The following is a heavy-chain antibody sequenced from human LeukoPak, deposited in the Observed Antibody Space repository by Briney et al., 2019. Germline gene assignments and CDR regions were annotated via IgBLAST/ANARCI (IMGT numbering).Heavy chain of an antibody. CDR3: TRSHIVVVTATLQSDYYYMDV. D-gene: IGHD2-21*02. J-gene: IGHJ6*03. V-gene: IGHV3-73*01. Sequence: PGGSLRLSCAASGFTFSGSAMHWVRQASGKGLEWVGRIRSKANSYATAYAASVKGRFTIYRDDSKNTAYLQMNSLKTEDTAVYYCTRSHIVVVTATLQSDYYYMDVWGKGTTVTVSS. CDR2: IRSKANSYAT. CDR1: GFTFSGSA.